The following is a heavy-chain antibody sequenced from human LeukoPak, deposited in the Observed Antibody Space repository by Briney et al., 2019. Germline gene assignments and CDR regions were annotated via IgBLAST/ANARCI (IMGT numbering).Heavy chain of an antibody. CDR3: ASNGGSPTFSSSWPLGVY. Sequence: GGSLRLSCAASGFTFSSYGMHWVRQAPGKGLEWVAFIRYDGSNKYYADSVKGRFTISRDNSKNTLYLQMNSLRAEDTAVYYCASNGGSPTFSSSWPLGVYWGQGTLVTVSS. V-gene: IGHV3-30*02. CDR2: IRYDGSNK. J-gene: IGHJ4*02. CDR1: GFTFSSYG. D-gene: IGHD6-13*01.